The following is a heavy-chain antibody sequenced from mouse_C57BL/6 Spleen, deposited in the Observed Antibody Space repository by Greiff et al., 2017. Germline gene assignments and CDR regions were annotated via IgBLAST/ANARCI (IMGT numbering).Heavy chain of an antibody. V-gene: IGHV1-72*01. J-gene: IGHJ4*01. Sequence: QVQLKQPGAELVKPGASVKLSCKASGYTFTSYWMHWVKQRPGRGLEWIGRIDPNSGGTKYNEKFKGKATLTVDKPSSTAYMQLSSLTSEDSAVYYCARAWDDYYAMDYWGQGTSVTVSS. D-gene: IGHD4-1*01. CDR3: ARAWDDYYAMDY. CDR1: GYTFTSYW. CDR2: IDPNSGGT.